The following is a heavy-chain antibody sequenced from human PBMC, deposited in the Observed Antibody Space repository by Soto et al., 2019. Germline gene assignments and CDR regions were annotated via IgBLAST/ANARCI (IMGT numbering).Heavy chain of an antibody. J-gene: IGHJ6*02. CDR3: ARERAAAGKLFYYYYYGMDV. CDR1: GYTFTGYY. Sequence: ASVKVSCKASGYTFTGYYMHWVRQAPGQGLEWMGWINPNSGGTNYAQKFQGWVTMTRDTSISTAYMELSRLRSDDTAVYYCARERAAAGKLFYYYYYGMDVWGQGTTVTVSS. D-gene: IGHD6-13*01. CDR2: INPNSGGT. V-gene: IGHV1-2*04.